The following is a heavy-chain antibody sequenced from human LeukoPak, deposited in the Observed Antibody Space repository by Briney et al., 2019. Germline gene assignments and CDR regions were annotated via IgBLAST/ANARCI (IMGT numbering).Heavy chain of an antibody. CDR3: AGLYYYGSGRKNYYYYGMDV. J-gene: IGHJ6*02. V-gene: IGHV4-34*01. D-gene: IGHD3-10*01. Sequence: PSETLSLTCAVYGGSFSGYYWSWIRQPPGKGLEWIGEINHSGSTNYNPSLKSRVTISVDTSKNQFSLKLSSVTAADTAVYYCAGLYYYGSGRKNYYYYGMDVWGQGTTVTVSS. CDR2: INHSGST. CDR1: GGSFSGYY.